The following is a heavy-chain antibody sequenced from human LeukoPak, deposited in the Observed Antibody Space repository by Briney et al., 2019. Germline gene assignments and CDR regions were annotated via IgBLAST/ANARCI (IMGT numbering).Heavy chain of an antibody. J-gene: IGHJ3*02. Sequence: ASVKVSCKASGYTFTGYYMHWVRQAPGQGLEWMGWINPNSGGTNYAQEFQGRVTMTRDTSISTAYMELSRLRSDDTAVYYCARPRTYYYGSGSYGDAFDIWGQGTMVTVSS. CDR3: ARPRTYYYGSGSYGDAFDI. CDR2: INPNSGGT. CDR1: GYTFTGYY. D-gene: IGHD3-10*01. V-gene: IGHV1-2*02.